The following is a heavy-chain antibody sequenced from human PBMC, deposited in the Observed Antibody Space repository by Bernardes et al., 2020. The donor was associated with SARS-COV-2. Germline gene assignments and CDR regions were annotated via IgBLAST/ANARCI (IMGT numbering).Heavy chain of an antibody. CDR1: CRSLSDYY. CDR3: ARDVTPRWGTTSCYSCDSGYWFAP. Sequence: SETLSLTYAVVCRSLSDYYWSWIRHTPGKGQEWSGEINDSGSPDYNQSLKSRATISVDTSKKQVSLKLASVTAADSGVYYCARDVTPRWGTTSCYSCDSGYWFAPWGQGPLVTLSS. CDR2: INDSGSP. D-gene: IGHD2-2*01. V-gene: IGHV4-34*01. J-gene: IGHJ5*02.